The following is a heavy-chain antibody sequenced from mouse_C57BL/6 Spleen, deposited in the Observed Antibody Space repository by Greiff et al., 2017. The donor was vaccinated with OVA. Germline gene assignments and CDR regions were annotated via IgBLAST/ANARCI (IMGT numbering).Heavy chain of an antibody. J-gene: IGHJ3*01. CDR1: GFSLTSYG. CDR3: AKSGSSHAWFAY. CDR2: IWSGGST. V-gene: IGHV2-4*01. D-gene: IGHD1-1*01. Sequence: QVQLQQSGPGLVQPSQSLSITCTVSGFSLTSYGVHWVRQPPGKGLEWLGVIWSGGSTDYNAAFISRLGISKDNSKSQVFFKMNSLQADDTAIYYCAKSGSSHAWFAYWGQGTLVTVSA.